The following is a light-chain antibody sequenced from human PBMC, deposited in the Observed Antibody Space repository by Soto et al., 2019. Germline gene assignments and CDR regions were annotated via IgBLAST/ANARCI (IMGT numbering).Light chain of an antibody. J-gene: IGLJ1*01. CDR1: SSDVGGYNY. Sequence: QSVLTQPRSVSGSPGQSVTISCTGTSSDVGGYNYVSWYQQHPGKAPKLMIYDVSKRPSGVPDRFSGSKSGNTASLTVSALQAEDEADYYCSSYTDRKHLVFGTGTKVTVL. CDR3: SSYTDRKHLV. V-gene: IGLV2-11*01. CDR2: DVS.